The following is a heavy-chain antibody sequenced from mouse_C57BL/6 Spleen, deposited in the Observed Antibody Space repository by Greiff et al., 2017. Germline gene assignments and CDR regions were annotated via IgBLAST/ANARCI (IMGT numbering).Heavy chain of an antibody. CDR1: GYAFTNYL. CDR2: INPGSGGT. D-gene: IGHD1-1*01. CDR3: ARRDYYGSEEYAMDY. V-gene: IGHV1-54*01. J-gene: IGHJ4*01. Sequence: QVQLQQSGAELVRPGTSVKVSCKASGYAFTNYLIEWVKQRPGQGLEWIGVINPGSGGTNYNEKFKGKATLTADKSSSTAYMQLSSLTSEDSAVYFCARRDYYGSEEYAMDYWGQGTSVAVSS.